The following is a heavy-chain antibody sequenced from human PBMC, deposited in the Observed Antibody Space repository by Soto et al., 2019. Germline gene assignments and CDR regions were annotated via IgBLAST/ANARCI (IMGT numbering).Heavy chain of an antibody. CDR3: ARRALGDFWSGYYKNWFDP. Sequence: GESLKISCKGSGYSFTSYWIGWVRQMPGKGLEWMGIIYPGDSDTRYSPSFQGQVTISADKSIGTAYLQWSSLKASDTDMYYYARRALGDFWSGYYKNWFDPWGQGTLVTVSS. V-gene: IGHV5-51*01. CDR2: IYPGDSDT. CDR1: GYSFTSYW. D-gene: IGHD3-3*01. J-gene: IGHJ5*02.